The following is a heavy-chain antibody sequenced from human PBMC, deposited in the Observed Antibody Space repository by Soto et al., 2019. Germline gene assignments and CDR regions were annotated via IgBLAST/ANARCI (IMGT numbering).Heavy chain of an antibody. CDR1: GGSVSSGSYY. CDR2: IYYSGST. CDR3: ARAPMTSFFDY. V-gene: IGHV4-61*01. J-gene: IGHJ4*02. Sequence: SETLSLTCTVSGGSVSSGSYYWSWIRQPPGKGLEWIGYIYYSGSTNYNPSLKSRVTISVDTSKNQFSLRLSSVTAADTAVYYCARAPMTSFFDYWGLGTLVTVSS.